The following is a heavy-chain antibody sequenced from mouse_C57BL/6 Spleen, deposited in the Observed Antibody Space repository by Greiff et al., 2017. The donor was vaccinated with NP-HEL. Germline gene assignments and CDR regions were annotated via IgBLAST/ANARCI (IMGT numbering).Heavy chain of an antibody. CDR1: GFTFSDYY. J-gene: IGHJ1*03. CDR2: ISNGGGST. Sequence: EVKLVESGGGLVQPGGSLKLSCAASGFTFSDYYLYWVRQTPEKRLEWVAYISNGGGSTYYPDPVKGRFTISRDNAKNTLYLQMSRLKSEDTAMYYCARRYYDYWYFDVWGTGTTVTVSS. CDR3: ARRYYDYWYFDV. V-gene: IGHV5-12*01. D-gene: IGHD2-4*01.